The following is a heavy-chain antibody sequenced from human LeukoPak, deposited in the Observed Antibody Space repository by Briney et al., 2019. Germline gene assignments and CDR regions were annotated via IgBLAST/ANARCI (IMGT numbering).Heavy chain of an antibody. V-gene: IGHV3-11*04. CDR3: ARGGYYYDSSGYPSTIDY. D-gene: IGHD3-22*01. J-gene: IGHJ4*02. CDR2: ISSSGSTI. CDR1: GFTFSDYY. Sequence: GGPLRLSCAASGFTFSDYYMSWIRQAPGKGLEWVSYISSSGSTIYYADSVKGRFTISRDNAKNSLYLQMNSLRAEDTAVYYCARGGYYYDSSGYPSTIDYWGQGTLVTVSS.